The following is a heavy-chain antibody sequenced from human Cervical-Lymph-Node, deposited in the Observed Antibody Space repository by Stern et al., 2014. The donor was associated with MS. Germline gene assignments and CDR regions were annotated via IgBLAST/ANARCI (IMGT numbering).Heavy chain of an antibody. CDR1: GDTFSTNG. CDR3: ARDEGSDTAMVPFDY. V-gene: IGHV1-69*01. Sequence: MQLVESGAEVTKPGSSVKVSCKASGDTFSTNGFSWVRQAPGQGLEWMGGIIPIFGTANYAQKFQGRVTITADESTSTAYMELSSLRSEDTAVYYCARDEGSDTAMVPFDYWGQGTLVTVSS. J-gene: IGHJ4*02. CDR2: IIPIFGTA. D-gene: IGHD5-18*01.